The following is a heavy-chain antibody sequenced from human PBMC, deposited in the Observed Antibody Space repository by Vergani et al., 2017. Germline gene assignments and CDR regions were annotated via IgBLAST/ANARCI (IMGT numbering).Heavy chain of an antibody. CDR3: AGDSRYCSSTSCYVGRDWFDP. J-gene: IGHJ5*02. CDR2: INPSGGST. Sequence: QVQLVQSGAEVKKPGASVKVSCKASGYTFTSYYMHWVRQAPGQGLEWMGIINPSGGSTSYAQKFQGRVTMTRDRSTSTVYMELSSLRSEDTAVYYCAGDSRYCSSTSCYVGRDWFDPWGQGTLVTVSS. V-gene: IGHV1-46*01. CDR1: GYTFTSYY. D-gene: IGHD2-2*01.